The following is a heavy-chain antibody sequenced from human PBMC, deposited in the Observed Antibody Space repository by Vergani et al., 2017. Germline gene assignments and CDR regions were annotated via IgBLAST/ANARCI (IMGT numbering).Heavy chain of an antibody. Sequence: QVQLVASGGGLVRPGGSLRLSCAASGFIFCDYYMTWIRQTPGKGLEWLAHISDGGETKMYAESLKGRFTVSRENTKNLLILQMKTLKVDDTATYYCGRKQSPTSLMDKPIDIWGQGTLVTVSS. CDR1: GFIFCDYY. J-gene: IGHJ5*02. CDR2: ISDGGETK. V-gene: IGHV3-11*01. CDR3: GRKQSPTSLMDKPIDI. D-gene: IGHD1/OR15-1a*01.